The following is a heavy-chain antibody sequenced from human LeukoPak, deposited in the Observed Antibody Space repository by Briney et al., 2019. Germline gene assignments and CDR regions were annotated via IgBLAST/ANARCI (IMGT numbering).Heavy chain of an antibody. CDR2: IYYSGST. CDR3: ARAPTTLGAFDI. Sequence: SETLSLTCTASGGSISSGGYYWSWIRQHPGKGLEWIGYIYYSGSTYYNPSLKSRVTISVDTSKNQFSLKLSSVTAADTAVYYCARAPTTLGAFDIWGQGTMVTVSS. V-gene: IGHV4-31*03. J-gene: IGHJ3*02. D-gene: IGHD4-23*01. CDR1: GGSISSGGYY.